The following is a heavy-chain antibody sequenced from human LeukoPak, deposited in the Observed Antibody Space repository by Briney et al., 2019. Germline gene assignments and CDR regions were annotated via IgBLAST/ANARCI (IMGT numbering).Heavy chain of an antibody. CDR3: ARYCTNGVCYRNLDI. Sequence: SETLSLTCAVYGGSFSGYYWSWIRQPPGKGLEWIGEINHSGSTNYNPSLKSRVTISVDTSKNQFSLKLSSVTAADTAVYYRARYCTNGVCYRNLDIWGQGTMVTVSS. V-gene: IGHV4-34*01. CDR1: GGSFSGYY. J-gene: IGHJ3*02. D-gene: IGHD2-8*01. CDR2: INHSGST.